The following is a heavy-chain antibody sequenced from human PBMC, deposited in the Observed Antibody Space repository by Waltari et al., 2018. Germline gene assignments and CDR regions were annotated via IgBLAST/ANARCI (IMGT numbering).Heavy chain of an antibody. CDR3: ARHDRIAITCGGVSDAFEN. V-gene: IGHV4-34*01. CDR1: GGSFSGYY. J-gene: IGHJ4*02. Sequence: QVQLQQWGAGLLKPSETLSLTCAVYGGSFSGYYWSWIRPSPGKGLEWSGEINHSGSTNYHPSRKGRVTISVDTSKNQFSLKVSSVTAADTAVYYCARHDRIAITCGGVSDAFENWGRGTLVTVSS. CDR2: INHSGST. D-gene: IGHD3-16*01.